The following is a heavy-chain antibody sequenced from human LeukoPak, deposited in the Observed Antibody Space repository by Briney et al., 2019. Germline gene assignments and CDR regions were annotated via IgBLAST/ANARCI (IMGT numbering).Heavy chain of an antibody. V-gene: IGHV3-23*01. CDR3: AKMTNYDFWSGLRAYGMDV. D-gene: IGHD3-3*01. CDR2: LSGSGGST. CDR1: GFTFSSYA. Sequence: GAYLRLSCAASGFTFSSYAMIWVRPAPGQGLVWVSALSGSGGSTYYADSVKGRFTISRDNSKCTLYLQMNSLRAEDTAVYYCAKMTNYDFWSGLRAYGMDVWGQGTTVTVSS. J-gene: IGHJ6*02.